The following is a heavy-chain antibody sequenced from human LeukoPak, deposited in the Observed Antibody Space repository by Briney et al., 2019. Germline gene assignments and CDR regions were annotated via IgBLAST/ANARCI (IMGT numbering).Heavy chain of an antibody. Sequence: PGGSLRLSCAASRFIFSNYAMTWVRQAPGKGLVWVSRLDTDGSDTSYADSVKGRFTISRDNAKNTLYLQMNNLRAEDTAMYYCARDRYPAAREFDYWGQGTLVTVSS. D-gene: IGHD2-2*01. CDR2: LDTDGSDT. CDR1: RFIFSNYA. V-gene: IGHV3-74*01. CDR3: ARDRYPAAREFDY. J-gene: IGHJ4*02.